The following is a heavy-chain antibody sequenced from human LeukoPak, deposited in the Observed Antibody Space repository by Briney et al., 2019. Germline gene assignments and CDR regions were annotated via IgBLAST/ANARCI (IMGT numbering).Heavy chain of an antibody. CDR3: AREPTYSSSLDY. Sequence: GGSLRLSCAASGFTVSSNYMNWVRQAPGKGLEYISVTYSSGTTYYADSVRDRFTISRDNSRNTLYLQMNSLRPEDTAVYYCAREPTYSSSLDYWGQGTLVTVSS. J-gene: IGHJ4*02. V-gene: IGHV3-53*01. CDR2: TYSSGTT. CDR1: GFTVSSNY. D-gene: IGHD6-6*01.